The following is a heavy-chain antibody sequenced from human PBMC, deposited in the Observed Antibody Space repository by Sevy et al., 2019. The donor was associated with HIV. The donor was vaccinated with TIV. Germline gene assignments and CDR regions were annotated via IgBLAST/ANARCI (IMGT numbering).Heavy chain of an antibody. CDR2: IIPIFGTA. J-gene: IGHJ6*02. Sequence: ASVKVSCKASGGTFSSYAISWVRQAPGQGLEWMGGIIPIFGTANYAQKFQGRVTITADESRSTAYMELSSLRSEDTAVYYCARGSVDIVVVVAATDYYYGMDVWGQGTTVTVSS. D-gene: IGHD2-15*01. CDR3: ARGSVDIVVVVAATDYYYGMDV. V-gene: IGHV1-69*13. CDR1: GGTFSSYA.